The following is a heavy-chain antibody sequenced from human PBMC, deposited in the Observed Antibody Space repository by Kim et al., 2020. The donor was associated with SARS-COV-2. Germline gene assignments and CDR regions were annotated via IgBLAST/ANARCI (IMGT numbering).Heavy chain of an antibody. CDR3: ARAANDYDILTGYLYYGMDV. D-gene: IGHD3-9*01. V-gene: IGHV3-21*01. Sequence: GGSLRLSCAASGFTFSSYSMNWVRQAPGKGLEWVSSISSSSSYIYYADSVKGRFTISRDNAKNSLYLQMNSLRAEDTAVYYCARAANDYDILTGYLYYGMDVWGQRTTVTVSS. CDR1: GFTFSSYS. J-gene: IGHJ6*02. CDR2: ISSSSSYI.